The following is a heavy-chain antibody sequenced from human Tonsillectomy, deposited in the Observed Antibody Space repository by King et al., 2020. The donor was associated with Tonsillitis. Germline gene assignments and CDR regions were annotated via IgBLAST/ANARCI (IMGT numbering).Heavy chain of an antibody. Sequence: QVQLVESGGGVVQPGGSLRLSCAASGFTFSVFAMHWVRQAPGKGLEWVAVISFDGSDKYYADSVKGQFTISRDNSKDTLYLQMSSLKTEDTAVYYCAKVDVYGPDWNLHYLGHGTLVTVSS. CDR1: GFTFSVFA. J-gene: IGHJ4*01. CDR3: AKVDVYGPDWNLHY. D-gene: IGHD1-1*01. CDR2: ISFDGSDK. V-gene: IGHV3-30*18.